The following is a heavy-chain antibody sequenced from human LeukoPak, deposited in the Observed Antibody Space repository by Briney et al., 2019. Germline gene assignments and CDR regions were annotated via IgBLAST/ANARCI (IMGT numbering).Heavy chain of an antibody. Sequence: PSETLSLTCAVYGGSFSGYYWSWIRQPPGKGLEWIGEINHSGSTNYNPSLKSRVTISVDTSKNQFSLKLSSVTAADTAVYYCARHRQQLGKYYYYYYMDVWGKGTTVTISS. V-gene: IGHV4-34*01. CDR1: GGSFSGYY. CDR2: INHSGST. J-gene: IGHJ6*03. D-gene: IGHD6-13*01. CDR3: ARHRQQLGKYYYYYYMDV.